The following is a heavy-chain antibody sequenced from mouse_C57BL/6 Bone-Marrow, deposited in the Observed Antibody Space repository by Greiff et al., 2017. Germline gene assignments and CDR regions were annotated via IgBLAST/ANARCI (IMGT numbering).Heavy chain of an antibody. CDR1: GYSITSGYY. Sequence: EVQRVESGPGLVKPSQSLSLTCSVTGYSITSGYYWNWIRQFPGNKLEWMGYISYDGSNNYNPSLKNRISITRDTSKNQFFLKLNSVTTEDTATYYCAREGLYWGQGTLVTVSA. CDR3: AREGLY. J-gene: IGHJ3*01. V-gene: IGHV3-6*01. CDR2: ISYDGSN. D-gene: IGHD3-3*01.